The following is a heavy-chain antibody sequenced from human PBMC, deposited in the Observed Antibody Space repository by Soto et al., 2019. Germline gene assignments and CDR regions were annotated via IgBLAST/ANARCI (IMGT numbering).Heavy chain of an antibody. CDR3: ARVTLKAGNWFDP. J-gene: IGHJ5*02. CDR1: GYTFTDYC. V-gene: IGHV1-2*02. CDR2: INPNSRGP. Sequence: QVQLVQSGAEVKKPGASVKVSCKASGYTFTDYCIHWVRQAPGQGFEWMGWINPNSRGPNYAQKFQGRVTMTRDTPNSTAYMELRGLRSDDTAVYYCARVTLKAGNWFDPWGQGTLVTVSS.